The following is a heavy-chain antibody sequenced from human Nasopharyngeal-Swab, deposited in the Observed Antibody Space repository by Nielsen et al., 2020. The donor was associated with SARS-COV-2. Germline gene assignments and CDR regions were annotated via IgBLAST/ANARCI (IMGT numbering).Heavy chain of an antibody. CDR2: IYHSGST. V-gene: IGHV4-4*02. J-gene: IGHJ6*02. CDR1: GGSISSSNW. Sequence: SCAVSGGSISSSNWWSWVRQPPGKGLEWIGEIYHSGSTNYNPSLKSRVTISVDKSKNQFSLKLSSVTAADTAVYYCARGTYYGSGRYYKHGMDVWGQGTTVTVSS. D-gene: IGHD3-10*01. CDR3: ARGTYYGSGRYYKHGMDV.